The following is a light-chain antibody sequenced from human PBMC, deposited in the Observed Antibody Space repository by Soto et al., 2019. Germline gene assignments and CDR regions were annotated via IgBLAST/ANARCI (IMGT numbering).Light chain of an antibody. CDR3: QHYSLYSPWT. V-gene: IGKV3-20*01. J-gene: IGKJ1*01. CDR1: QSVSNNY. Sequence: EIVLTQSPVTLSLSPGEGATLSCRSIQSVSNNYLAWYQQKPGQAPRLLIYGASNRATGIPDRFSGSGSGTEFTLTISSLQPDDSATYYCQHYSLYSPWTFGQGTKVDIK. CDR2: GAS.